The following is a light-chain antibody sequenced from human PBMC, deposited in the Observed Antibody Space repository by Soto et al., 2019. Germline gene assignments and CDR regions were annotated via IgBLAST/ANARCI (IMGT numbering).Light chain of an antibody. Sequence: QSVLTQPPSASGTPGQRVTISCSGSSSNIGSNTVNWYQQLPRTAPKLLIYSINQRPSGVPDRFSGSKSGTSASLAISGLQSEDEADYYCAAWDDSLNGPRFGGGTKLTVL. J-gene: IGLJ2*01. CDR2: SIN. CDR1: SSNIGSNT. V-gene: IGLV1-44*01. CDR3: AAWDDSLNGPR.